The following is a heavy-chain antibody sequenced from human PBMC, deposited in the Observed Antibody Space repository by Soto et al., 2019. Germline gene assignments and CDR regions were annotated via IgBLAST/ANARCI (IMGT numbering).Heavy chain of an antibody. Sequence: GASVKVSCKASGGTFSSYGISWVRQAPGQGLEWMGGIIPIFGTANYAQKFQGRVTITADESTSTAYVELSSLRSEDTAVYYCARGSLTGYPARASPFDYWGQGTLVTVSS. CDR1: GGTFSSYG. V-gene: IGHV1-69*13. CDR2: IIPIFGTA. CDR3: ARGSLTGYPARASPFDY. J-gene: IGHJ4*02. D-gene: IGHD3-9*01.